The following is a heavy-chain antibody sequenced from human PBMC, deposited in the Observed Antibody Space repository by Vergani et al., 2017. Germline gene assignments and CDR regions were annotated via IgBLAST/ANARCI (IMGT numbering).Heavy chain of an antibody. D-gene: IGHD1-26*01. CDR1: GLTLSSYG. CDR3: GKTQGTVVGTWWFDP. CDR2: TRPHEDGA. V-gene: IGHV3-30*02. Sequence: VQMVESGGGLVKPGGSLRLSCSASGLTLSSYGVHWVRQAPGRGLESVKFTRPHEDGAFYSASVRGRFTVSRDNSKNTLYLEMNRLNVDETAIYYCGKTQGTVVGTWWFDPWGQGTPVTVSS. J-gene: IGHJ5*02.